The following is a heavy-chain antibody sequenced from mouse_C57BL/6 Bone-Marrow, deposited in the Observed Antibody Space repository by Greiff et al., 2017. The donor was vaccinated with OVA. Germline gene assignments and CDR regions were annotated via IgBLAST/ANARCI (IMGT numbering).Heavy chain of an antibody. J-gene: IGHJ3*01. CDR3: AVWFAY. CDR1: GYTFTSYW. CDR2: IDPSDSYT. Sequence: QVHVKQPGAELVRPGTSVKLSCKASGYTFTSYWMHWVKQRPGQGLEWIGVIDPSDSYTNYNQKFKGKATLTVDTSSSTAYMQLSSLTSEDSAVYYCAVWFAYWGQGTLVTVSA. V-gene: IGHV1-59*01.